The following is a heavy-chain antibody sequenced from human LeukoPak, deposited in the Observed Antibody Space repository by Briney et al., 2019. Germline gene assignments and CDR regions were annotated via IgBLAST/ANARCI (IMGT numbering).Heavy chain of an antibody. CDR3: ARLVSAAASFDY. V-gene: IGHV3-30*03. CDR1: KFTFSNYG. CDR2: VSSDGGTK. J-gene: IGHJ4*02. Sequence: QPGGSLRLSCTASKFTFSNYGMQWVRHAPGRGLEWVAVVSSDGGTKYYADSVKGRFTISRDNAKNSVYLQMNSLRAEDTAVYYCARLVSAAASFDYWGQGTLVTVSS. D-gene: IGHD6-13*01.